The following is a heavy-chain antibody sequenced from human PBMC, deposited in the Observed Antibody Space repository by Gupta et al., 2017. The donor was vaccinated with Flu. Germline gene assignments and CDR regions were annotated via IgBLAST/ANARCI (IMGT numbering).Heavy chain of an antibody. D-gene: IGHD3-9*01. V-gene: IGHV1-8*01. J-gene: IGHJ6*02. CDR1: YD. CDR2: MNPNSGNT. CDR3: ARQVLRYFDWANGMDV. Sequence: YDINWVRQATGQGLEWMGWMNPNSGNTGYAQKFQGRVTMTRNTSISTAYMELSSLRSEDTAVYYCARQVLRYFDWANGMDVWGQGTTVTVSS.